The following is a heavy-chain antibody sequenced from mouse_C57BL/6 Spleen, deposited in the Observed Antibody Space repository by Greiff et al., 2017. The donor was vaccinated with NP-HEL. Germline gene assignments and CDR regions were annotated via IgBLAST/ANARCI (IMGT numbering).Heavy chain of an antibody. J-gene: IGHJ2*01. Sequence: QVQLQQPGAELVKPGASVKLSCKASGYTFTSYWMHWVKQRPGQGLEWIGMIHPNSGSTNYNEKFKSKATLTVDKSSSTAYMQLSSLTSEDSAVYYCAINWDGPYYFDYWGQGTTLTVSS. CDR1: GYTFTSYW. CDR3: AINWDGPYYFDY. V-gene: IGHV1-64*01. CDR2: IHPNSGST. D-gene: IGHD4-1*01.